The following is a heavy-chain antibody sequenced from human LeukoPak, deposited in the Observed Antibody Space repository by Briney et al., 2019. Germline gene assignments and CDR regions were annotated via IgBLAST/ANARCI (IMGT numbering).Heavy chain of an antibody. CDR3: ARASGDYVYFDY. V-gene: IGHV4-30-4*01. Sequence: NASETLSLTGTVSGGSISSGDYYWSWIRQPPGKGLEWIGYIHYRGGSYYNPSLKSRVTMSVDTSKNQFSLKLSSVTAADTAVYYCARASGDYVYFDYWGQGTLVTVSS. CDR2: IHYRGGS. J-gene: IGHJ4*02. CDR1: GGSISSGDYY. D-gene: IGHD4-17*01.